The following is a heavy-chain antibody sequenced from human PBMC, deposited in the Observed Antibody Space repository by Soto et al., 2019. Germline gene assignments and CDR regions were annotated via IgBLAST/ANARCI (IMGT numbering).Heavy chain of an antibody. Sequence: QEQLVQSGAEVKKPGSSVKVSCKASGDTFSSYAISWVRQAPGQGLDWMGGIIPFFNTPNYAQKFQGRVTMTADESTSTAYMELSSLRSEDTATYYCARESAYGGNPLAFDYWGQGTLVTVSS. J-gene: IGHJ4*02. CDR1: GDTFSSYA. CDR2: IIPFFNTP. V-gene: IGHV1-69*01. D-gene: IGHD1-26*01. CDR3: ARESAYGGNPLAFDY.